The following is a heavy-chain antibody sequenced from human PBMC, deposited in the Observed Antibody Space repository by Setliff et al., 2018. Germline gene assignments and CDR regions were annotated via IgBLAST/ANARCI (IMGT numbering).Heavy chain of an antibody. Sequence: PSETLSLTCSVSGGSISNYYWSWIRQSPGKGLEWISYISSTSGTIYYADSVKGRFTISRDNAENSLYLQMNSLNADDTAVYYCARDPDTSSKVDVWGRGTLVTVS. D-gene: IGHD5-18*01. CDR1: GGSISNYY. CDR3: ARDPDTSSKVDV. V-gene: IGHV3-11*01. CDR2: ISSTSGTI. J-gene: IGHJ2*01.